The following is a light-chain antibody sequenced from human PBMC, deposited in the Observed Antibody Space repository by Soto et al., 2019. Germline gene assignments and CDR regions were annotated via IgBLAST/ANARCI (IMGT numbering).Light chain of an antibody. CDR1: RSNIGNNY. V-gene: IGLV1-51*01. CDR2: DND. J-gene: IGLJ3*02. Sequence: QSVLTQPPSVSAAPGQKVTVSCSGSRSNIGNNYVSWYQHLPGTAPKLLIYDNDKRPSGIPDRFSASKSGTSATLGITGLQTGDEADYYCEAWDSSLSAGVFGGGTKVTGL. CDR3: EAWDSSLSAGV.